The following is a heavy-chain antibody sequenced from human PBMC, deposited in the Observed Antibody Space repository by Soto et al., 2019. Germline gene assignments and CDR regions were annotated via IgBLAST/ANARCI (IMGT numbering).Heavy chain of an antibody. J-gene: IGHJ5*02. Sequence: ASVKVSCKASGYTFTSYGISWVRQAPGQGLEWMGWISAYNGNTNYAQKLQGRVTMTTDTSTSTAYMELRSLRSDDTAVYYCASGGYCSGGRCYPQYNWFDPWGQGTLVTVSS. D-gene: IGHD2-15*01. CDR1: GYTFTSYG. CDR2: ISAYNGNT. V-gene: IGHV1-18*01. CDR3: ASGGYCSGGRCYPQYNWFDP.